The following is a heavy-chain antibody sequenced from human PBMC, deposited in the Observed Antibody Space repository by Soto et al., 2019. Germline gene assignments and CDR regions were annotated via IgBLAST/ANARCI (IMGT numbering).Heavy chain of an antibody. Sequence: EVQLVESGGGLVKPGGSLRLSCAASGFTFSNAWMSWVRQAPGKGLEWVGRIKSKTDGGTTDYAAPVKGRFTISRDDSKNTLYLQMNSLKTEDTAVYYCTTDRTVTNLYYYYYGMDVWGQGTTVTVSS. CDR2: IKSKTDGGTT. CDR1: GFTFSNAW. CDR3: TTDRTVTNLYYYYYGMDV. J-gene: IGHJ6*02. D-gene: IGHD4-17*01. V-gene: IGHV3-15*01.